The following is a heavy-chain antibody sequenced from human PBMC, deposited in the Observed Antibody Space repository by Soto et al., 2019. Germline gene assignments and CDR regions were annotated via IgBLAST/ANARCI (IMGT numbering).Heavy chain of an antibody. Sequence: PGGSLRLSCAASGFTFSSYGMHWVRQAPGKGLEWVAVIWYDGSNKYYADSVKGRFTISRDNSKNTLYLQMNSLRAEDTAVYYCARDLYYYGSGTSYYGMDVWGQGTTVTVS. CDR2: IWYDGSNK. D-gene: IGHD3-10*01. V-gene: IGHV3-33*01. CDR1: GFTFSSYG. J-gene: IGHJ6*02. CDR3: ARDLYYYGSGTSYYGMDV.